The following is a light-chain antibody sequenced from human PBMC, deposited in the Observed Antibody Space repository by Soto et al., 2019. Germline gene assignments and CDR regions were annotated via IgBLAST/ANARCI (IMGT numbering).Light chain of an antibody. Sequence: QSVLTQPASVSGSPGQSITISCTGTSSDVGNYNLVSWYQQYPGKAPKLMIYRVPERHSGVSNRVSASKSGNTASLTISGLQAEDEADYYCCSYARSSIWVFGGGTKLTVL. J-gene: IGLJ3*02. V-gene: IGLV2-23*02. CDR1: SSDVGNYNL. CDR2: RVP. CDR3: CSYARSSIWV.